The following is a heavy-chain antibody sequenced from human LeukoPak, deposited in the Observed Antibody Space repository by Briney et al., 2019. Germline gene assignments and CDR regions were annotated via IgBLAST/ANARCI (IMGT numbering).Heavy chain of an antibody. J-gene: IGHJ6*03. V-gene: IGHV3-74*01. Sequence: PGGSLRLSCAASGFTFSSYWMHWVRQAPGKGLVWVSRINSDGSSTSYADSVKGRFTISRDNAKNTLYLQMNSLRAEDTAVYYCASSPYGYGYYYYYYMDVWGKGTTVTISS. CDR1: GFTFSSYW. D-gene: IGHD5-18*01. CDR2: INSDGSST. CDR3: ASSPYGYGYYYYYYMDV.